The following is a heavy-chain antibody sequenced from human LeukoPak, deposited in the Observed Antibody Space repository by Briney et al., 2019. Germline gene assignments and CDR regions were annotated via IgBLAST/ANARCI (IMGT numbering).Heavy chain of an antibody. D-gene: IGHD3-3*01. J-gene: IGHJ4*02. CDR1: GGSISSSSYY. CDR2: IYYSGST. CDR3: SGDFWSGYYRGDDY. V-gene: IGHV4-39*07. Sequence: SETLSLTCTVSGGSISSSSYYWGWIRQPPGKGLEWIGSIYYSGSTYYNPSLKSRVTISVDTSKNQFSLKLSSVTAADTAVYYCSGDFWSGYYRGDDYWGQGTLVTVSS.